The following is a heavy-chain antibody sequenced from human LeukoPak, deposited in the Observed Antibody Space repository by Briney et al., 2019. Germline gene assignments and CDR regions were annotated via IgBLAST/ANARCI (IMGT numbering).Heavy chain of an antibody. Sequence: PGGSLRLSCAASGFTFSHYNMNWVRQVPGKGLEWASYISPSGSTTHYADSVKGRFTISRDNAKNSLYLQMNSLRAEDTAVYYCARDPDGFGVAGLDYWGQGTLVTVSS. CDR3: ARDPDGFGVAGLDY. D-gene: IGHD3-3*01. CDR2: ISPSGSTT. J-gene: IGHJ4*02. CDR1: GFTFSHYN. V-gene: IGHV3-48*03.